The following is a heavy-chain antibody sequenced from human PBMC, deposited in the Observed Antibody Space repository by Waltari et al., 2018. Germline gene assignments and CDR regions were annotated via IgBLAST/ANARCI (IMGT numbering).Heavy chain of an antibody. D-gene: IGHD2-2*01. CDR3: ARGWLEVGPFDY. CDR1: VATFSSYV. V-gene: IGHV1-69*05. Sequence: QVQLVQSGAEVKKPGSSVKVSCKASVATFSSYVITWVRQAPGQGLEWMGGIIPVRGTTNYAQKFQGRVTISTDVSTTTAYIDLSRLRSDDTAVYYCARGWLEVGPFDYWGQGTLVTVSS. J-gene: IGHJ4*02. CDR2: IIPVRGTT.